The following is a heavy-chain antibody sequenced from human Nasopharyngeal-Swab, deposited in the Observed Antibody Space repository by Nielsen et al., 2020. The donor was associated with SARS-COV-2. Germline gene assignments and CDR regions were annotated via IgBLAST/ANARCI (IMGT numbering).Heavy chain of an antibody. D-gene: IGHD6-13*01. J-gene: IGHJ1*01. CDR2: IYHSGST. CDR3: ATDVSSSWALQH. V-gene: IGHV4-4*02. Sequence: SETLSLTCAVSGGSISSTNWWTWVRQPPGKGLEWIGEIYHSGSTNYNPSLKSRVTISVDKSKNLFSLKLNSVTAADTAVYYCATDVSSSWALQHWGQGTLVTVSS. CDR1: GGSISSTNW.